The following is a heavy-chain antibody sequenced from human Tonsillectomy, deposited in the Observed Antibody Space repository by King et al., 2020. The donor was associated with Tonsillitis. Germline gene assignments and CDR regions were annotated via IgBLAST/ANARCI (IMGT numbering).Heavy chain of an antibody. CDR2: IYHSGST. J-gene: IGHJ4*02. CDR3: AGRYCRSTSGHATFDY. V-gene: IGHV4-59*01. D-gene: IGHD2-2*01. CDR1: GGSINSYY. Sequence: VQLQESGPGLVKPSETLSLTCTVSGGSINSYYWSWIRQPPGKGLEWIGYIYHSGSTNYNPSLKSRVTISADTSKSQFSLKLSSVTASDTAEYYCAGRYCRSTSGHATFDYWGQGTRVTVSS.